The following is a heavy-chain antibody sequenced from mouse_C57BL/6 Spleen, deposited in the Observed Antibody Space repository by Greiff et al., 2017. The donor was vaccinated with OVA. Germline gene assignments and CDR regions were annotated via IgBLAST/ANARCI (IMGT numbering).Heavy chain of an antibody. CDR1: GFTFTDYY. J-gene: IGHJ1*03. D-gene: IGHD1-1*01. V-gene: IGHV7-3*01. CDR2: IRNKANGYTT. CDR3: ASSPSYYSGTPCFDV. Sequence: EVKVVESGGGLVQPGGSLSLSCAASGFTFTDYYMSWVRQPPGKALEWLGFIRNKANGYTTEYSASVKGRFTISRDNSQSILYLHMNALRAEDSATYYCASSPSYYSGTPCFDVWGTGTTVTVSS.